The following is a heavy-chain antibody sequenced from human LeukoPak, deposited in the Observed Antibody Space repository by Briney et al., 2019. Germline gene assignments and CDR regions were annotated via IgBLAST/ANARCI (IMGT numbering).Heavy chain of an antibody. J-gene: IGHJ5*02. D-gene: IGHD1-1*01. CDR1: GGSISSGGYS. CDR2: IYHSGST. Sequence: SQTLSLTCAVSGGSISSGGYSWSWIRQPPGKGLEWIGYIYHSGSTYYNPSLKSRVTISVDTSKNQFSLKLSSVTAADTAVYYCARGTRGTTIRGSNWFDPWGQGTLVTVSS. CDR3: ARGTRGTTIRGSNWFDP. V-gene: IGHV4-30-2*01.